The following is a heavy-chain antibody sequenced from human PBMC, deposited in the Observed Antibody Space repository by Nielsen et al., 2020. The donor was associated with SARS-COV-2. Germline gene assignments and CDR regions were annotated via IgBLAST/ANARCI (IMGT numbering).Heavy chain of an antibody. Sequence: GGSLRLSCAASGFSVSSDYMSWVRQSPEKGLEWVAVIYSGGAIHYADPVQGRFTIYRDNYKNYLYLQMNSVRAEDTGFYYCARATTGYLYDYWGRGTLVIVSS. CDR3: ARATTGYLYDY. CDR2: IYSGGAI. D-gene: IGHD3-9*01. V-gene: IGHV3-53*05. J-gene: IGHJ4*02. CDR1: GFSVSSDY.